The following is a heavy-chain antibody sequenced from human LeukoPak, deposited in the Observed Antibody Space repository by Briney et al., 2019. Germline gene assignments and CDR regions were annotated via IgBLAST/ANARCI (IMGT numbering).Heavy chain of an antibody. D-gene: IGHD2-2*01. J-gene: IGHJ5*02. CDR1: GGTFSGYA. V-gene: IGHV1-69*13. CDR2: IIPIFGTA. Sequence: GASVKVSCKATGGTFSGYAISWVRQAPGQGLEWMGGIIPIFGTANYAQKFQGRVTITADESTSTAYMELSSLRSEDTAVYYCARRGRRTSWFDPWGQGTLVTVSS. CDR3: ARRGRRTSWFDP.